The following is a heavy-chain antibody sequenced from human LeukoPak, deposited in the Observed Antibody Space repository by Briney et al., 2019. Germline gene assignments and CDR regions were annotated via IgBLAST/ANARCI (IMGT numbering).Heavy chain of an antibody. Sequence: SETLSLTCAVSGHSISSDYYWGWIRQPPGKGLEWIGSIYHSGSTYYNPSLKSRVTILVDTSKNQFSLKLSSVTAADTAVYYCARATRTIDYWGQGTLVTVSS. CDR3: ARATRTIDY. V-gene: IGHV4-38-2*01. D-gene: IGHD1/OR15-1a*01. CDR2: IYHSGST. CDR1: GHSISSDYY. J-gene: IGHJ4*02.